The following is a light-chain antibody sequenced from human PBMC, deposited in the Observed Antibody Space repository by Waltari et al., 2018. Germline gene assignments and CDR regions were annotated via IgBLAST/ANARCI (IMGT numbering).Light chain of an antibody. V-gene: IGKV3-20*01. Sequence: EIVLTQSPGNLALSPGERAALSCRASQTIRNNYLAWYQQKPGQAPTLLIYAASSSATGIPDRFSGSGSATDFTLTISRLEPEDFAMYYCQQYGNLSRTFGQGTKLEI. CDR1: QTIRNNY. CDR3: QQYGNLSRT. CDR2: AAS. J-gene: IGKJ2*01.